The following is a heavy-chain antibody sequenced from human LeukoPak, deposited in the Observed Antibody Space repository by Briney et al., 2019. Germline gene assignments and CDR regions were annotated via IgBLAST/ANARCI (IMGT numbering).Heavy chain of an antibody. CDR1: GGSISSSSYY. Sequence: SETLSLTCTVSGGSISSSSYYWGWIRQPPGKGLEWIGSIYYSGSTYYNPSLKSRVTISVDTSKNQFSLKLSSVTAADTAVYYCARDMYYYGSGSLDYWGQGTLVTVSS. CDR3: ARDMYYYGSGSLDY. CDR2: IYYSGST. J-gene: IGHJ4*02. V-gene: IGHV4-39*07. D-gene: IGHD3-10*01.